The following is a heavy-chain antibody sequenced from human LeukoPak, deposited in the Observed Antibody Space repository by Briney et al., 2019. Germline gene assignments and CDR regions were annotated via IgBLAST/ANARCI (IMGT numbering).Heavy chain of an antibody. J-gene: IGHJ3*02. CDR2: INPNSGGT. CDR1: GYTFTGYY. V-gene: IGHV1-2*02. CDR3: ARDIVATIDAFDI. D-gene: IGHD5-12*01. Sequence: ASVKVSCKASGYTFTGYYMHWVRQAPGQGLEWMGWINPNSGGTNYAQKFQGRVTITRNTSISTAYMELRSLRSDDTAVYYCARDIVATIDAFDIWGQGTMVTVSS.